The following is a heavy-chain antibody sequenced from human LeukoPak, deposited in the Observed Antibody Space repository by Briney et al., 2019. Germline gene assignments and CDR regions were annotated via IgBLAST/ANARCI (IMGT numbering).Heavy chain of an antibody. Sequence: GGSLRLSCAASGFTFRNYGMSWVRQGPGKGLERVSVVSDSGSSAYYTDSVKGRFTISRDNSKNTLYLQMNSLRAEDTAVYYCAPDLGGAAWSLDYWGQGTLVTVSS. CDR3: APDLGGAAWSLDY. CDR1: GFTFRNYG. V-gene: IGHV3-23*01. J-gene: IGHJ4*02. D-gene: IGHD2-15*01. CDR2: VSDSGSSA.